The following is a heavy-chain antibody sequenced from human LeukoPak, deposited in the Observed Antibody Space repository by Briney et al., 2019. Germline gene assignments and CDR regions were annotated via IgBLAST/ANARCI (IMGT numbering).Heavy chain of an antibody. CDR2: IYTSGST. V-gene: IGHV4-4*07. CDR3: ARDPGYYGSGSRGAFDS. CDR1: GGSISSYY. D-gene: IGHD3-10*01. Sequence: SETLPLTRTVFGGSISSYYWSWIRQPAGKGLEWIGRIYTSGSTNYNPSLKSRVTMSVDTSRNQFSLKLSSVTAADTAVYYCARDPGYYGSGSRGAFDSWGQGTLVTVSS. J-gene: IGHJ4*02.